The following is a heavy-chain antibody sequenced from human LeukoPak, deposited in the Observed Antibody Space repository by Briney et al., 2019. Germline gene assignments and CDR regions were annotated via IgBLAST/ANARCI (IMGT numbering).Heavy chain of an antibody. Sequence: GGTLRLSCAASGFTFSNYGMSWVSQAPGKGLEWVSSISGSGDSTYYADSVKGRFTISRDNSKNTLYLQMNSLRAEDTAVYYCASTSGPYYFDYWGQGTLVTVSS. J-gene: IGHJ4*02. D-gene: IGHD3-16*01. V-gene: IGHV3-23*01. CDR3: ASTSGPYYFDY. CDR1: GFTFSNYG. CDR2: ISGSGDST.